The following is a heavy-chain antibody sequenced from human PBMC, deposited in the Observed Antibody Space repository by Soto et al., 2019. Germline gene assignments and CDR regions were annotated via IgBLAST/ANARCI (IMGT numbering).Heavy chain of an antibody. J-gene: IGHJ4*02. D-gene: IGHD7-27*01. CDR3: AKNWNWGSLVH. Sequence: PSETLSLTCAVSGGSISSYYWSWIRQPPGKGLEWIGYIYYSGSTNYNPSLKSRVTISVDTSKNQFSLKLSSVTAADTAVYYCAKNWNWGSLVHWGQGTLVTVSS. CDR2: IYYSGST. CDR1: GGSISSYY. V-gene: IGHV4-59*08.